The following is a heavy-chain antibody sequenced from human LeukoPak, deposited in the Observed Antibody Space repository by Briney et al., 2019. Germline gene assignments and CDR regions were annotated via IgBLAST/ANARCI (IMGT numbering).Heavy chain of an antibody. CDR1: GVSLSSDKYY. J-gene: IGHJ3*01. CDR3: ATPYCGTISCLDVFDV. Sequence: PSETLSLTCTISGVSLSSDKYYWSWIRQRPGKGLEWIGLIYYSGSTSFNPSLKSRVSMSVDASKSQFSLKLTSVTAADTAVYYCATPYCGTISCLDVFDVWGQGTVVTVSS. V-gene: IGHV4-31*03. CDR2: IYYSGST. D-gene: IGHD2-2*01.